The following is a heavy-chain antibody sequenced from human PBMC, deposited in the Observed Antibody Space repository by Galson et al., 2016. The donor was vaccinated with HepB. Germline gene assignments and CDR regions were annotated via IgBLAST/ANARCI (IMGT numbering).Heavy chain of an antibody. CDR3: ARNVDIVATIKHYYYYGMDV. CDR2: IYWGDDK. V-gene: IGHV2-5*02. J-gene: IGHJ6*02. CDR1: GFSLSTSGVG. D-gene: IGHD5-12*01. Sequence: PALVKPTQTLTLTCTFSGFSLSTSGVGVGWIRQPPGKALEWLALIYWGDDKRYRPSLKSRLTITKDTSKNQVVLTMTNMDPVDTATYYCARNVDIVATIKHYYYYGMDVWGQGTTVTVSS.